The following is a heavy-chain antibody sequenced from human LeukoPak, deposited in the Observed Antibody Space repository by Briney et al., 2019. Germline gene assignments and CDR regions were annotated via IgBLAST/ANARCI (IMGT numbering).Heavy chain of an antibody. Sequence: PSETLSLTCAVYGGSFSGYYWSWIRQPPGKGLEWIGEINHSGSTNYNPSLKSRVTISVDTSKNQFSLKLSSVTAADTAVYYCARGRVNYYDSSGYYYFDYWGQGTLVTVSS. CDR3: ARGRVNYYDSSGYYYFDY. CDR2: INHSGST. V-gene: IGHV4-34*01. D-gene: IGHD3-22*01. CDR1: GGSFSGYY. J-gene: IGHJ4*02.